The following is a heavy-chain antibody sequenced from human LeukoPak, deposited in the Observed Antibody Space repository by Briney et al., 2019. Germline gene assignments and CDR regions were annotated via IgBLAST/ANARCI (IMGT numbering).Heavy chain of an antibody. CDR1: GFTFNNYE. V-gene: IGHV3-48*03. CDR2: ISSSGSTI. CDR3: ARVRLGEFAYYFDY. D-gene: IGHD3-16*01. J-gene: IGHJ4*02. Sequence: GGSLRLSCAASGFTFNNYEMNWVRQAPGKGLEWVSYISSSGSTIYYADSVKGRFTISRDNAKNSLYLQMNSLRAEDTAVYYCARVRLGEFAYYFDYWGQGTLVTVSS.